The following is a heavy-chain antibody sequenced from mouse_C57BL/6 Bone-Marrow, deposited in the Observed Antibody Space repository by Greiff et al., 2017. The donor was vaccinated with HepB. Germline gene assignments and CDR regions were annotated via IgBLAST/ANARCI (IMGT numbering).Heavy chain of an antibody. V-gene: IGHV1-69*01. J-gene: IGHJ2*01. CDR2: IDPSDSYT. CDR3: ARGVGTTVAYYFDY. CDR1: GYTFTSYW. Sequence: QVQLQQPGAELVMPGASVKLSCKASGYTFTSYWMHWVKQRPGQGLEWIGEIDPSDSYTNYNQKFKGKSTLTVDKSSSTAYMQLSSLTSEDSAVYYCARGVGTTVAYYFDYWGQGTTLTVSS. D-gene: IGHD1-1*01.